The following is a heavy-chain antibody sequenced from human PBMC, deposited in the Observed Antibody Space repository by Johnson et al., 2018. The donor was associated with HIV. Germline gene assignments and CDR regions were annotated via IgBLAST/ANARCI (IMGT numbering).Heavy chain of an antibody. CDR2: IKQDGSEK. CDR1: GFTFSSYW. J-gene: IGHJ3*02. CDR3: ARDEGKTWIQLWWVLDAFDI. D-gene: IGHD5-18*01. Sequence: VQLVESGGGLVQPGGSLRLSCAASGFTFSSYWMSWVRQAPGQGLEGVANIKQDGSEKYYVDSVKGRFTISRENAKNSLYLQMNSLRAEDTAVYYCARDEGKTWIQLWWVLDAFDIWGQGTMVTVSS. V-gene: IGHV3-7*01.